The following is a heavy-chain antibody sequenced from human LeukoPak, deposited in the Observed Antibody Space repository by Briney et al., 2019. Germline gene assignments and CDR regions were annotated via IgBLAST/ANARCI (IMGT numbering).Heavy chain of an antibody. CDR2: INSGATSE. CDR3: ARVICTGGSCFQNDY. V-gene: IGHV3-48*03. D-gene: IGHD2-8*02. CDR1: GFIFSNFE. J-gene: IGHJ4*02. Sequence: GGSLRLSCTASGFIFSNFEMNWVRQAPGKGLQWLAYINSGATSEYYADSVKGRFTISRDNAKNSLYLQMNSLGVQDTAIYYCARVICTGGSCFQNDYWGLGTLVTVSS.